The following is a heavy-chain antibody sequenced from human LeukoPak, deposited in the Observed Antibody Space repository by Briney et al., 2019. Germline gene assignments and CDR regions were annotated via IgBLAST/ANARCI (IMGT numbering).Heavy chain of an antibody. CDR3: ARDGYFDY. CDR1: AFTFSSYE. Sequence: GSLRLSCAASAFTFSSYEMSWVRQPPGKGLEWIGYIYYSGSTNYNPSLKSRVTISVDTSKNQFSLKLSSVTAADTAVYYCARDGYFDYWGQGTLVTVSS. CDR2: IYYSGST. V-gene: IGHV4-59*01. D-gene: IGHD3-22*01. J-gene: IGHJ4*02.